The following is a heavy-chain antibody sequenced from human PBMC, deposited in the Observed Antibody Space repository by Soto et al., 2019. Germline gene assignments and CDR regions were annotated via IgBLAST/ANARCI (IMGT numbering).Heavy chain of an antibody. Sequence: GGSLRLSCAASGFTFSGSALHWVRQASGKGLEWVGRIRTKANSYATAYAASVKGRFTISRDDSKNTAYLQMNSLKTEDTAVYYCTRQISSSGNYYYMDVWGKGTTVTVSS. V-gene: IGHV3-73*01. CDR1: GFTFSGSA. CDR2: IRTKANSYAT. J-gene: IGHJ6*03. CDR3: TRQISSSGNYYYMDV. D-gene: IGHD6-6*01.